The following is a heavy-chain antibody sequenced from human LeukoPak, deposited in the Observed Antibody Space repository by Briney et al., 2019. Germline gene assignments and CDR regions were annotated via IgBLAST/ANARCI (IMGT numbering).Heavy chain of an antibody. V-gene: IGHV3-30*04. CDR2: ISYDGRNK. CDR3: ARESYDYVWGSYLTEGDY. D-gene: IGHD3-16*02. Sequence: GGSLRLSCAASGFTFSSHVMHWVRQAPGKGLEWVAVISYDGRNKFYADSVKGRFTISRDNPKNTLHLQMNSLSAEDTAVYYCARESYDYVWGSYLTEGDYWGQGTLVTVSS. J-gene: IGHJ4*02. CDR1: GFTFSSHV.